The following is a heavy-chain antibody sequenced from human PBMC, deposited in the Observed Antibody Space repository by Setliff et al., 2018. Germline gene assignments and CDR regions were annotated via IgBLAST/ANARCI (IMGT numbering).Heavy chain of an antibody. V-gene: IGHV3-21*04. CDR2: ISSSSSYI. J-gene: IGHJ4*02. CDR1: GFTFSSYS. Sequence: PGGSLRLSCVASGFTFSSYSMNWVRQAPGKGLEWVSSISSSSSYIYYADSVKGRFTISRDNAKNSLYLQMNSLRAEDTAVYYCARRETYYNFWSGYYAYWGQGTLVTVSS. D-gene: IGHD3-3*01. CDR3: ARRETYYNFWSGYYAY.